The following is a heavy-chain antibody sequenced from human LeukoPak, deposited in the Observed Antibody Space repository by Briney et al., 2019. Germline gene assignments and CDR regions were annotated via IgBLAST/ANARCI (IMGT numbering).Heavy chain of an antibody. D-gene: IGHD3-22*01. Sequence: PGGSLRLSCAASGFTFSSYDMRWVRQATGKGLEWVSAIGTAGDTYYPGSVKGRFTISRENAKNSLYLQMNSLRAGDTAVYYCARGYYDSSGYSPHFDYWGQGTLVTVSS. CDR1: GFTFSSYD. CDR3: ARGYYDSSGYSPHFDY. CDR2: IGTAGDT. J-gene: IGHJ4*02. V-gene: IGHV3-13*04.